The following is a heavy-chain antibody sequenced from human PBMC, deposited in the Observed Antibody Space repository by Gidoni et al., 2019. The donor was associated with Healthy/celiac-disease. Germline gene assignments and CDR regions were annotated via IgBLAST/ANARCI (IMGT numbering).Heavy chain of an antibody. CDR2: ISYDGSNK. J-gene: IGHJ4*02. Sequence: QLQLVESGGGVVQPGRSLRLSCAASGFTFSSYAMHWVRQAPGKGLEWVAFISYDGSNKYYADSVKGRFTISRDNSKNTLYLQMNSLRAEDTAVYYCASDYSNHYYFDYWGQGTLVTVSS. CDR1: GFTFSSYA. CDR3: ASDYSNHYYFDY. D-gene: IGHD4-4*01. V-gene: IGHV3-30-3*01.